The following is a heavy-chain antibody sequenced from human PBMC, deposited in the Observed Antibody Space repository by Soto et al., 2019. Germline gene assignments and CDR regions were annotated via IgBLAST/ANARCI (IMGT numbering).Heavy chain of an antibody. Sequence: KICSKGAGYSITNYWIGWVRQAPGQGLEWMGIINPSGGSTSYAQKFQGRVTMTRDTSTSTVYMELSSLRSEDTAVYYCARNERYYDSSGYYYYWGQGTLVTVSS. CDR1: GYSITNYW. J-gene: IGHJ4*02. V-gene: IGHV1-46*01. D-gene: IGHD3-22*01. CDR3: ARNERYYDSSGYYYY. CDR2: INPSGGST.